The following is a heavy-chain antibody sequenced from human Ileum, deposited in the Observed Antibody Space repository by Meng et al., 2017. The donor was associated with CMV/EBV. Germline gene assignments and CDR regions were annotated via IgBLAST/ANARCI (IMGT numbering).Heavy chain of an antibody. D-gene: IGHD3-22*01. V-gene: IGHV4-31*02. Sequence: GGSISSGGCYWSWIRQHPGKGLQWIGYIYHSGATYYNPSLKSRLSFSIDTSNDQFSLKLTSVTAADTAVYYCARESATGYNYWSVDYWGRGTLVTVSS. CDR1: GGSISSGGCY. J-gene: IGHJ4*02. CDR3: ARESATGYNYWSVDY. CDR2: IYHSGAT.